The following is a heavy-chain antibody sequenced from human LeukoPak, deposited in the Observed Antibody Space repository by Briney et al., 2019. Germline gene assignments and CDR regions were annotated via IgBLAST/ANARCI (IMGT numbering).Heavy chain of an antibody. J-gene: IGHJ3*02. D-gene: IGHD1-1*01. CDR2: IYTSGST. CDR1: GGSISSYY. V-gene: IGHV4-4*07. Sequence: SETLSLTCTVSGGSISSYYWSWIRQPAGKGLEWIGRIYTSGSTNYNPSLKSRVTMSVDTSKNQFSLKLSSVTAADTAVYYCARDPDWNGDLDAFDIWGQGTMVTVSS. CDR3: ARDPDWNGDLDAFDI.